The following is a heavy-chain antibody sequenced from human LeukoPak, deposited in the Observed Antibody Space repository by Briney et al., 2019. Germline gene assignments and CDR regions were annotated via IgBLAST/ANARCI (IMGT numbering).Heavy chain of an antibody. CDR1: GFTFSSYA. V-gene: IGHV3-64*01. Sequence: GGSLRLSCAASGFTFSSYAMHWVRQAPGKGLEFVSAISSNGGSTYYANSVKGRFTISRDNSKNTLYLQMGSLRAEDMAVYYCARGYYSDNTGYWAPFDYWGQGTLVTVSS. J-gene: IGHJ4*02. D-gene: IGHD3-22*01. CDR3: ARGYYSDNTGYWAPFDY. CDR2: ISSNGGST.